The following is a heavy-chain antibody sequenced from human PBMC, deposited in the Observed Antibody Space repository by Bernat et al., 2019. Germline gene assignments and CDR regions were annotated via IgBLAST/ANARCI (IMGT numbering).Heavy chain of an antibody. CDR3: AKDHDYGDYPPPRYGMDV. Sequence: QVQLVESGGGVFQPGGSLRLPCAASGFPFSSYAMHWVRQAPGKGLEGVAVISYDGSNKYYADSVKGRFTISRDNSKNTLYLQMNSLRAEDTAVYYCAKDHDYGDYPPPRYGMDVWGQGTTVTVSS. D-gene: IGHD4-17*01. V-gene: IGHV3-30*18. J-gene: IGHJ6*02. CDR2: ISYDGSNK. CDR1: GFPFSSYA.